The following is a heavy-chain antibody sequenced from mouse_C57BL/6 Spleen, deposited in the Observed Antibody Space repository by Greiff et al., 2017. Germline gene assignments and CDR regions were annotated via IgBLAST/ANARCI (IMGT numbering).Heavy chain of an antibody. Sequence: VQVVESGAELVRPGTSVKMSCKASGYTFTNYWIGWAKQRPGHGLEWIGDIYPGGGYTNYNEKFKGKATLTADKSSSTAYMQFSSLTSEDSAIYYCARRGTSTYYFDYWGQGTTLTVSS. CDR1: GYTFTNYW. J-gene: IGHJ2*01. V-gene: IGHV1-63*01. CDR3: ARRGTSTYYFDY. D-gene: IGHD2-1*01. CDR2: IYPGGGYT.